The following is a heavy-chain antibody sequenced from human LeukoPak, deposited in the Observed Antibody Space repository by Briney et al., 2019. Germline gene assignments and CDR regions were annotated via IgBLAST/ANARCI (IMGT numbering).Heavy chain of an antibody. J-gene: IGHJ5*02. V-gene: IGHV4-39*01. Sequence: SETLSLTCSVSGDSIAAPSYYWAWIRQPPGKGLEWIASIYYSGNTNYDPPLQSRVTISVDTSKNQFPLSLSSVTAADTAVYYCARQIRYTYDPNWFHPWGQGTLVTVSS. CDR3: ARQIRYTYDPNWFHP. CDR2: IYYSGNT. D-gene: IGHD5-12*01. CDR1: GDSIAAPSYY.